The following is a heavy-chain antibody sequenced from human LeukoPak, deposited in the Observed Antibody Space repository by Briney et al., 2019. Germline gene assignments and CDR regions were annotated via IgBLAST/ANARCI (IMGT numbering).Heavy chain of an antibody. Sequence: ASVKVSCKASGYTFTFYYMHWVRQAPGQGLEWMGIINPAGGSTTYAQKFQGRLTMTRDTSTSTVSMELSSLKSEDTALYYCAGGSGSPDYWGQGTWSPSPQ. V-gene: IGHV1-46*01. CDR1: GYTFTFYY. D-gene: IGHD1-26*01. CDR3: AGGSGSPDY. J-gene: IGHJ4*02. CDR2: INPAGGST.